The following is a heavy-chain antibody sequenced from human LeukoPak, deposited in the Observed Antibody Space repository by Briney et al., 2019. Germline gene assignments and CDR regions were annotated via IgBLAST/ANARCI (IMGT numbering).Heavy chain of an antibody. CDR1: GLTFSNYW. CDR2: IKEDGSEK. CDR3: ARGRYSEGATSPFGY. V-gene: IGHV3-7*01. Sequence: GGSLRLSCAASGLTFSNYWMSWVRQAPGKGLEWVANIKEDGSEKYYVDSVKGRFTITRDNAKNALYLQMNSLRAEDTAVYYCARGRYSEGATSPFGYWGQGTLVTVSS. J-gene: IGHJ4*02. D-gene: IGHD1-26*01.